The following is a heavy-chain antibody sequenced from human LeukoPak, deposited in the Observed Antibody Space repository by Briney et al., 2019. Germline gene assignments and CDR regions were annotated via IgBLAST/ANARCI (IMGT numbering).Heavy chain of an antibody. Sequence: KPSETLSLTCTVSGGSISSGDYYWSWIRQPPGKGLEWIGYIYYSGSTYYNPSLKSRVTISVDTPKNQFSLKLSSVTAADTAVYYCARDLNDYSNSDGMDVWGQGTTVTVSS. CDR1: GGSISSGDYY. J-gene: IGHJ6*02. V-gene: IGHV4-30-4*01. CDR2: IYYSGST. D-gene: IGHD4-11*01. CDR3: ARDLNDYSNSDGMDV.